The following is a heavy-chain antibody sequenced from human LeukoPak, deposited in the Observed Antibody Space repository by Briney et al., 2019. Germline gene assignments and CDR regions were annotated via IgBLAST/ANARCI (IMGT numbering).Heavy chain of an antibody. CDR2: ISGSGGST. V-gene: IGHV3-23*01. Sequence: PGGSLRLSCTASGFTFSSYAMSWVRQAPGKGLEWVSSISGSGGSTYYADSVKGRFTISRDNSENTLYLQMNSLRAEDTAVYYCAQMLGVGATGIDAFDIWGQGTMVTVSS. CDR3: AQMLGVGATGIDAFDI. CDR1: GFTFSSYA. D-gene: IGHD1-26*01. J-gene: IGHJ3*02.